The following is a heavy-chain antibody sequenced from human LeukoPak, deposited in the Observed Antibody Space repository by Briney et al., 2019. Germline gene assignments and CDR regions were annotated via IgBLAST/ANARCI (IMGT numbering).Heavy chain of an antibody. V-gene: IGHV3-30*02. Sequence: PGGSLRLSCAASGFTFSSYSMNWVRQAPGKGLEWVAFIHYDGSNEYYADSVKGRFTISRDDSRNTLYLQMNSLRAEDTALYYCAKNHRDAGDYWGQGTLVTVSS. D-gene: IGHD2-2*01. J-gene: IGHJ4*02. CDR1: GFTFSSYS. CDR2: IHYDGSNE. CDR3: AKNHRDAGDY.